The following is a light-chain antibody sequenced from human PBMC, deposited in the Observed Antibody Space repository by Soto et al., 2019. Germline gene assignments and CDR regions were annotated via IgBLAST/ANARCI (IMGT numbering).Light chain of an antibody. Sequence: DIQMTQSPSSLSASVVSGVSITCQVSQNINHYLNRYQQKPGRAPKLLIYDASNLEAGVPSRFRGSGSGTDFTFTISRLQPEDIATYYCQQYENLPTFGQGTRLEI. CDR2: DAS. J-gene: IGKJ5*01. V-gene: IGKV1-33*01. CDR3: QQYENLPT. CDR1: QNINHY.